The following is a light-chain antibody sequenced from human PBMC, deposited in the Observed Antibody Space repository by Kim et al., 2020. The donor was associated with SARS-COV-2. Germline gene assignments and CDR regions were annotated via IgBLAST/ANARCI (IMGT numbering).Light chain of an antibody. J-gene: IGKJ4*01. V-gene: IGKV1-5*03. Sequence: ATVGDRVTITCRASQSISSWLAWYQQKPGKAPKLLIYKASSLESGVPSRFSGSGSGTEFTLTISSLQPDDFATYYCQQYNSFPLTFGGGTKVDIK. CDR1: QSISSW. CDR3: QQYNSFPLT. CDR2: KAS.